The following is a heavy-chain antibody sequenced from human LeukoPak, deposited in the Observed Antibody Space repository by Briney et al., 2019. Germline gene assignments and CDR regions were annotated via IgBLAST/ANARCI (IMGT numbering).Heavy chain of an antibody. J-gene: IGHJ5*02. V-gene: IGHV4-39*01. D-gene: IGHD2-21*02. CDR2: IDYSGST. CDR1: GGSISSSSYY. CDR3: ASQVTHIVVVTAITRFDP. Sequence: SETLSLTCTVSGGSISSSSYYWGWIRQPPGKGLEWIGSIDYSGSTYYNPSLKSRVTISVDTSKNQFSLKLSSVTAADTAVYYCASQVTHIVVVTAITRFDPWGQGTLVTVSS.